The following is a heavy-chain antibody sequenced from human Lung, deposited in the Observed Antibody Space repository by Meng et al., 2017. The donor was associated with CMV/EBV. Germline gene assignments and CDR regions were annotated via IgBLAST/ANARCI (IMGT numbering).Heavy chain of an antibody. J-gene: IGHJ4*02. CDR3: VRSFAPYTSSWYGV. CDR2: ISGRGSDT. D-gene: IGHD6-13*01. V-gene: IGHV3-23*01. Sequence: GESXKISCAASGFRFSSYVMSWVRQAPGKGLEWVSGISGRGSDTYYADSVKGRITISRDNSRNTLYLQMSSLRADDTAVYYCVRSFAPYTSSWYGVWGQGTXVTVSS. CDR1: GFRFSSYV.